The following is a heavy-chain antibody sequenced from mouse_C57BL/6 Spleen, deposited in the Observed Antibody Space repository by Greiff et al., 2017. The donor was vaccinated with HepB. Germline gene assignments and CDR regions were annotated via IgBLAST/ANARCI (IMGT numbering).Heavy chain of an antibody. V-gene: IGHV1-64*01. Sequence: VQLQQSGAELVKPGASVKLSCKASGYTFTSYWMHWVKQRPGQGLEWIGMIHPNSGSTNYNEKFKSKATLTVDKSSSTAYMQLSSLTSEDSAVYYCARRDGYYDWYFDVWGTGTTVTVSS. CDR1: GYTFTSYW. CDR3: ARRDGYYDWYFDV. J-gene: IGHJ1*03. D-gene: IGHD2-3*01. CDR2: IHPNSGST.